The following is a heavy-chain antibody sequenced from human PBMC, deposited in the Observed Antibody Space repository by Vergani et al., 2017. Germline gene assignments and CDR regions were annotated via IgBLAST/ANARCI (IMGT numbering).Heavy chain of an antibody. V-gene: IGHV3-66*01. CDR3: ARNKKGEAFDI. J-gene: IGHJ3*02. CDR2: IYSGGST. CDR1: GFTFKSHA. Sequence: VQLVESGGGVVQPGRSLRLSCAASGFTFKSHAMSWVRQAPGKGLEWVSVIYSGGSTYYADSVKGRFTISRDNSKNTLYLQMNSLRAEDTAVYYCARNKKGEAFDIWGQGTMVTVSS. D-gene: IGHD3-16*01.